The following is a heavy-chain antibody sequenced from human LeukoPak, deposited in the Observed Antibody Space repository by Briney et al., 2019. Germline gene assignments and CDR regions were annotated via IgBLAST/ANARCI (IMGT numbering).Heavy chain of an antibody. CDR1: GYTFTSYD. CDR2: MNPNRGNT. Sequence: ASLKVSCKASGYTFTSYDINWVRQATGQGLEWMGWMNPNRGNTGYAQKLQGRVTMTRNTSISTAYMELSSLRSEDTAVYYCARGVKSADCSGGSCYFFWGQGTLVTVSS. D-gene: IGHD2-15*01. V-gene: IGHV1-8*01. CDR3: ARGVKSADCSGGSCYFF. J-gene: IGHJ4*02.